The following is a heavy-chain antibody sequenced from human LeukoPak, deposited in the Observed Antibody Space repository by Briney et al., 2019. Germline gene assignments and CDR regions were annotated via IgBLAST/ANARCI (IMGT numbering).Heavy chain of an antibody. J-gene: IGHJ4*02. Sequence: GGSLRLSCAASGFTFSSYAMSWVRQAPGMGLEWVSTISGSGGSTYYANSVKGRFTISRDNAKNTLYLQMNSLRAEDTAVYYCANRGYSYGFHYWGQGTLVTVSS. V-gene: IGHV3-23*01. D-gene: IGHD5-18*01. CDR1: GFTFSSYA. CDR3: ANRGYSYGFHY. CDR2: ISGSGGST.